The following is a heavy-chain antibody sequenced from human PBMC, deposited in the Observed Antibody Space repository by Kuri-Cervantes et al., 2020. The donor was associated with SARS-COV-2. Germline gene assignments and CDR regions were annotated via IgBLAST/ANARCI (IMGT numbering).Heavy chain of an antibody. CDR1: GGSISSYY. CDR3: ARSQLLGYYYYMDV. J-gene: IGHJ6*03. Sequence: SETLSLTCTVSGGSISSYYWSWIRQPPGKGLEWIGYIYCSGNTNYNPSLQSRVTISEDTSKNQFFLRLRSVTTADTAVYYCARSQLLGYYYYMDVWSEGTTVTVSS. V-gene: IGHV4-59*01. CDR2: IYCSGNT. D-gene: IGHD1-1*01.